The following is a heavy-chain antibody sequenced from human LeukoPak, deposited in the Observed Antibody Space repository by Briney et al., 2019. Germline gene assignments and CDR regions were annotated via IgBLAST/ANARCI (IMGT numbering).Heavy chain of an antibody. CDR1: GYTFTSYG. D-gene: IGHD3-22*01. CDR3: ARDEAPYYYDSSGYYPFDY. Sequence: GASVKVSCKASGYTFTSYGISWARQAPGQGLEWMGWISAYNGNTNYAQKRQGRVTMTTDTSTSTAYMELRSLRSDDTAVYYCARDEAPYYYDSSGYYPFDYWGQGTLVTVSS. V-gene: IGHV1-18*01. CDR2: ISAYNGNT. J-gene: IGHJ4*02.